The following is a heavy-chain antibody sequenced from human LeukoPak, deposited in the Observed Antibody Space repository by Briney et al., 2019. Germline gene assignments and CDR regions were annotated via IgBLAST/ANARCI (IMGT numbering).Heavy chain of an antibody. CDR3: VREAGYCASVCLKTNWFDP. D-gene: IGHD2-15*01. V-gene: IGHV3-23*01. Sequence: PGGSLRLSCAASGFPFRNHAMSWVRQPPGKGLEWVSAISNGKTYYADSVRGRFTIFRDDSKNMVYLQMNSLRVEDTARYYCVREAGYCASVCLKTNWFDPWGQGTLVTVSS. CDR2: ISNGKT. J-gene: IGHJ5*02. CDR1: GFPFRNHA.